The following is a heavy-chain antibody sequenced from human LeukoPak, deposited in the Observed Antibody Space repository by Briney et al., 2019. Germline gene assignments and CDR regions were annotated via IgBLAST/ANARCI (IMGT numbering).Heavy chain of an antibody. Sequence: GGSLRLSCAASGFTFSSYTMNWVRLAPGKGLEWVSSISSGSGYIQYADSVKGRFTISRDNAENSVFLQMRSLRVDETALYYCVRGWFDFWGQGTPVTVSS. CDR3: VRGWFDF. V-gene: IGHV3-21*01. CDR2: ISSGSGYI. CDR1: GFTFSSYT. J-gene: IGHJ5*01.